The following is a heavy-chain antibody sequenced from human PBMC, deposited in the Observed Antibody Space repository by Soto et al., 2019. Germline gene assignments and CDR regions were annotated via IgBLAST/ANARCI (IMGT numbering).Heavy chain of an antibody. CDR1: GCSISSGGYS. V-gene: IGHV4-30-2*01. J-gene: IGHJ5*02. CDR3: ARSTSLGYCSSTSCPGGWFDP. Sequence: SETLSLTCAVSGCSISSGGYSWSWIRQPPGKGLEWIGYIYHSGSTYYNPSLKSRVTISVDRSKNQFSLKLSSVTAADTAVYYCARSTSLGYCSSTSCPGGWFDPWGQGTLVTVSS. CDR2: IYHSGST. D-gene: IGHD2-2*01.